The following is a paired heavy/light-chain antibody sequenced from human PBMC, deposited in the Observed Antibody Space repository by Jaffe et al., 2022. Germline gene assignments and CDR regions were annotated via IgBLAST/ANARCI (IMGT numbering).Light chain of an antibody. Sequence: QSALTQPPSASGSPGQSVTISCTGTNSDIGGYNFVSWYQQHPGKAPKLMIYEVSKRPSGVPDRFSGSKSGNTASLTISGLQAEDEADYYCSSYTSSNNLVFGGGTKLTVL. V-gene: IGLV2-8*01. CDR1: NSDIGGYNF. CDR3: SSYTSSNNLV. CDR2: EVS. J-gene: IGLJ3*02.
Heavy chain of an antibody. D-gene: IGHD5-12*01. J-gene: IGHJ3*02. CDR3: ARDPRAGGYDWYAFDI. V-gene: IGHV4-61*02. CDR2: VYSSGST. CDR1: GGSISSGNYY. Sequence: QVQLQESGPGLVKPSQTLSLTCTVSGGSISSGNYYWNWIRQPAGKGLEWIGRVYSSGSTNYNPSLKSRVAISVDRSKNQFSLRLSSVTATDTAVYYCARDPRAGGYDWYAFDIWGQGTMVTVSS.